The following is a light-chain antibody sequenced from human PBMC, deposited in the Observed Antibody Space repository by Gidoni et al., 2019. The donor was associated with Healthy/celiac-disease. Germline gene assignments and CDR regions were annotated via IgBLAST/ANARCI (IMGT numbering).Light chain of an antibody. V-gene: IGKV3-20*01. CDR3: QQYGSSYT. CDR1: QSVSSSY. Sequence: EIVLTPSPGTLSLSPGERATLSCRASQSVSSSYLAWYQQKPGQAPRLLIYGASSRATGITDRFSGSGSGTDFTLTISRLEPEDFAVYYCQQYGSSYTFGQGTKLEIK. J-gene: IGKJ2*01. CDR2: GAS.